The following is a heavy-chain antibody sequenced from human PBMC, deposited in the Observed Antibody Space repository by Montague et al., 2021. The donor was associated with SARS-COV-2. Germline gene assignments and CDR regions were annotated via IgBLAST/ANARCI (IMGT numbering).Heavy chain of an antibody. J-gene: IGHJ5*02. CDR3: AHRPRMAWTASGCFDP. CDR1: GSSLSTSGVG. Sequence: PALVKPTQTLTLTCTFSGSSLSTSGVGVGWIRQPPGKALEWLALIYWDDDKRYSPSLKSRLTITKDTSKNQVVLTMTNMDPVDTATYYCAHRPRMAWTASGCFDPWGQGALVTVSS. D-gene: IGHD5-24*01. CDR2: IYWDDDK. V-gene: IGHV2-5*02.